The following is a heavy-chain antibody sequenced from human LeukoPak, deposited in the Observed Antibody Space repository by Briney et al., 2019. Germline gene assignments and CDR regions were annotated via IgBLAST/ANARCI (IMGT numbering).Heavy chain of an antibody. V-gene: IGHV4-34*01. Sequence: SETLSLTCAVYGGSFSGYYWSWIRQPPGKGLEWIGEINHSGNTNYNPSLETRITMSVDTSKNQFSLKLNSVTAADTAVYFCARRRHSSLRAPFDPWGQGTLVTVSS. CDR2: INHSGNT. CDR1: GGSFSGYY. D-gene: IGHD6-19*01. J-gene: IGHJ5*02. CDR3: ARRRHSSLRAPFDP.